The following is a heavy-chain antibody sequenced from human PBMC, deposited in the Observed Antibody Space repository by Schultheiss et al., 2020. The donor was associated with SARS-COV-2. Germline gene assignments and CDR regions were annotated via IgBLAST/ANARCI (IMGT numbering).Heavy chain of an antibody. D-gene: IGHD6-13*01. CDR3: ARQKQRSSSWSYNWFDP. CDR1: GYSFTSYW. CDR2: IYPGDSDT. V-gene: IGHV5-51*01. Sequence: GESLKISCKGSGYSFTSYWIGWVRQMPAKGLEWMGIIYPGDSDTRYSPSFQGQVTISADKSISTAYLQWSSLKASDTAMYYCARQKQRSSSWSYNWFDPWGQGTLVTVSS. J-gene: IGHJ5*02.